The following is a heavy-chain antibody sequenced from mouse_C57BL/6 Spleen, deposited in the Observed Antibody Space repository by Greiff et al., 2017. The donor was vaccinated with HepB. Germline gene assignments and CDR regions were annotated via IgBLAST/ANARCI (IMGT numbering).Heavy chain of an antibody. CDR2: IHPNSGST. D-gene: IGHD2-4*01. CDR3: ARGDDYGEFFAY. CDR1: GYTFTSYW. V-gene: IGHV1-64*01. Sequence: QVQLQQPGAELVKPGASVKLSCKASGYTFTSYWMHWVKQRPGQGLEWIGMIHPNSGSTNYNEKFKSKATLTVDKSSSTAYMQLSSLTSEDSAVYYCARGDDYGEFFAYWGQGTLVTVSA. J-gene: IGHJ3*01.